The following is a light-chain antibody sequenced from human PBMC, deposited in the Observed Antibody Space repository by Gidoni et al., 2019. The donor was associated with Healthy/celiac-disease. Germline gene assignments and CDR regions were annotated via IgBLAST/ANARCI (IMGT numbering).Light chain of an antibody. CDR1: QGISSY. CDR2: AAS. V-gene: IGKV1-9*01. Sequence: DIQLTQSPSFLSASVGDRVTITCRASQGISSYLAWYQQKPGKAPKLLIYAASNLQSGVPSRFSGSGSGTEFTLTISSLQPEDFATYYCQQRNSYPLWTFGQGTKVEIK. J-gene: IGKJ1*01. CDR3: QQRNSYPLWT.